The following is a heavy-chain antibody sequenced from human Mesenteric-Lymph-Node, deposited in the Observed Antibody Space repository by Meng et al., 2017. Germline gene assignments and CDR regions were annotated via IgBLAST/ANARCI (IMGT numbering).Heavy chain of an antibody. Sequence: ASVKVSCKASGYTFTSYYMHWVRQAPGQGLEWMGIINPSGGSTSYAQKFQGRVTMTRDTSTSTAYMELRSLRSDDTAVYYCARTSKDYYGSGNVDYWGQGTLVTVSS. CDR1: GYTFTSYY. CDR2: INPSGGST. CDR3: ARTSKDYYGSGNVDY. D-gene: IGHD3-10*01. V-gene: IGHV1-46*01. J-gene: IGHJ4*02.